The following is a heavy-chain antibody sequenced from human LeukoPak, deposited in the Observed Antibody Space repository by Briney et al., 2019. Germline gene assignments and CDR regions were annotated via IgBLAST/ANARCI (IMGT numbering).Heavy chain of an antibody. D-gene: IGHD3-3*01. V-gene: IGHV3-74*01. Sequence: PGGSLRLTCEDSRLALRRYWLKSFRQAPGKGLVWVSRINGDGYSTTYADSVKGRYTISRDNAKNTLYLQMNSLRAEDTAVYYCAIDLINYEFSSVLFDYWGEGSLLTASS. J-gene: IGHJ4*02. CDR3: AIDLINYEFSSVLFDY. CDR2: INGDGYST. CDR1: RLALRRYW.